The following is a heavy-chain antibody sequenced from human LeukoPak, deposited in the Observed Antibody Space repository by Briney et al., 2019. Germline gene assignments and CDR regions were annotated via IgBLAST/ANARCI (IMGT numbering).Heavy chain of an antibody. CDR3: ARDYNGMDV. CDR2: VKQDGSEK. Sequence: GGSLRLSCAASGFTFSSYWMSWVRQATGNGLEWVANVKQDGSEKYYVDSVKGRFTISRDNAKNSLYLQMNSLRAEDTAVYYCARDYNGMDVWGQGTTVTVSS. J-gene: IGHJ6*02. V-gene: IGHV3-7*01. CDR1: GFTFSSYW.